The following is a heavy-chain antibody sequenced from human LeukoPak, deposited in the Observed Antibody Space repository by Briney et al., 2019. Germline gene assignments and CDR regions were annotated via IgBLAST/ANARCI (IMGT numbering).Heavy chain of an antibody. CDR2: ISANGRST. CDR3: AKVALSAVAGPRDYYFDY. D-gene: IGHD6-19*01. Sequence: PGGSLRLSCAASGFTFSSYAMSWVRQAPGKGLEWVSGISANGRSTYYADSVKGRFTISRDDSKNMLNLQMNSLRAEDTAVYYCAKVALSAVAGPRDYYFDYWGQGTLVTVSS. CDR1: GFTFSSYA. J-gene: IGHJ4*02. V-gene: IGHV3-23*01.